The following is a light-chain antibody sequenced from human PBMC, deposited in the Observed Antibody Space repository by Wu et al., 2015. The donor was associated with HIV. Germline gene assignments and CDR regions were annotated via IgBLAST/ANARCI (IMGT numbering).Light chain of an antibody. J-gene: IGKJ1*01. CDR1: QRISVNY. CDR2: GVS. Sequence: EIVLTQSPGTLPLSPGERATLSCRASQRISVNYLAWYQQKPGQAPRLLIFGVSNRATGIPARFSGSGSGTDFTLTISRLEPEDFAVYYCQHYDPSSPWTFGQGTRVEIK. V-gene: IGKV3-20*01. CDR3: QHYDPSSPWT.